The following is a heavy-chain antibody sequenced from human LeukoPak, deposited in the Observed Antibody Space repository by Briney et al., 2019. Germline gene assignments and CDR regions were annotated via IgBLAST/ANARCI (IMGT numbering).Heavy chain of an antibody. V-gene: IGHV3-48*04. D-gene: IGHD6-13*01. Sequence: PGGSLRLSCEASGFTFSRNSMNWVRQAPGKGLEWLSFITSSSTTIYYADSVKGRFTISRDNAKNSLYLQMNSLRAEDTAVYYCARDLAGYSSSWFQPYAMDVWGQGTTVTVS. CDR2: ITSSSTTI. J-gene: IGHJ6*02. CDR1: GFTFSRNS. CDR3: ARDLAGYSSSWFQPYAMDV.